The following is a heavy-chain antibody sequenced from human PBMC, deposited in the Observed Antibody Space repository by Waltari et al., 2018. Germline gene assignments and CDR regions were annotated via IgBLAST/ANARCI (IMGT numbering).Heavy chain of an antibody. CDR2: IYYSGST. V-gene: IGHV4-39*07. J-gene: IGHJ4*02. CDR3: ASSKFLEWLYTAIY. CDR1: GGSISSSSYY. Sequence: QLQLQESGPGLVKPSETLSLTCTVSGGSISSSSYYWGWIRQPPGKGLEWIGSIYYSGSTYYNPSLKSRVTISVDTSKNQFSLKLSSMTAADTAVYYCASSKFLEWLYTAIYWGQGTLVTVSS. D-gene: IGHD3-3*01.